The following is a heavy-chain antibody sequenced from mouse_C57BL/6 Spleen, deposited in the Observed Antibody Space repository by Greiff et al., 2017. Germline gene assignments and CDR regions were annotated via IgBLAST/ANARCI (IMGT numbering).Heavy chain of an antibody. Sequence: VQLQQPGAELVRPGSSVKLSCKASGYTFTSYWMDWVKQRPGQGLDWIGNIYPSDSETHYNQKFKDKATLTVDKSSSTAYMQLSRLTSEDSAVYYCAREGGNYGYFDVWGTGTTVTVSS. CDR3: AREGGNYGYFDV. J-gene: IGHJ1*03. D-gene: IGHD2-1*01. CDR1: GYTFTSYW. V-gene: IGHV1-61*01. CDR2: IYPSDSET.